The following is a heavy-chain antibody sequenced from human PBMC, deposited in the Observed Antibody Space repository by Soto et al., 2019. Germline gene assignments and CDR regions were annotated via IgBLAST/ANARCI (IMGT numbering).Heavy chain of an antibody. CDR1: GDSISSSRYY. D-gene: IGHD3-10*01. CDR2: IYHSGST. Sequence: ASETLSLTCTVSGDSISSSRYYWGWIRQPPGKGLEWIGEIYHSGSTNYNPSLKSRVTISVDKSKNQFSLKLSSVTAADTAVYYCARRLLWFGEQEWADYYYYGMDVWGQGTTVTVSS. V-gene: IGHV4-39*07. J-gene: IGHJ6*02. CDR3: ARRLLWFGEQEWADYYYYGMDV.